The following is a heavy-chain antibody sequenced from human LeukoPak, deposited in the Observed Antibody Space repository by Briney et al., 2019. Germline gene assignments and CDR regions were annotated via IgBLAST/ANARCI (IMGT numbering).Heavy chain of an antibody. CDR2: ISWNSGSI. J-gene: IGHJ4*02. CDR3: AKGKVGATGFYYFDY. Sequence: GGSLRLSCAASGFTFDDYAMHWVRQAPGKGLEWVSGISWNSGSIGYADSVKGRFTISRDNAKNSLYLQMNSLRAEDTALYYCAKGKVGATGFYYFDYWGQGTLVTVSS. CDR1: GFTFDDYA. V-gene: IGHV3-9*01. D-gene: IGHD1-26*01.